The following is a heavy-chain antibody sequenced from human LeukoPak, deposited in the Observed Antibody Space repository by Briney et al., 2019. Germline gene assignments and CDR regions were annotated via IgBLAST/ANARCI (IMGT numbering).Heavy chain of an antibody. D-gene: IGHD4-17*01. V-gene: IGHV3-9*01. Sequence: PGRSLRLSCAATGFAFDDYAMHWVRQAPGKGLEWVSGISWNSGSIGYADSVKGRFTISRDNAKNSLYLQMNSLRAEDTPLYYCAKSVTTVTTKGHFDYWGQGTLVTVSS. CDR1: GFAFDDYA. J-gene: IGHJ4*02. CDR3: AKSVTTVTTKGHFDY. CDR2: ISWNSGSI.